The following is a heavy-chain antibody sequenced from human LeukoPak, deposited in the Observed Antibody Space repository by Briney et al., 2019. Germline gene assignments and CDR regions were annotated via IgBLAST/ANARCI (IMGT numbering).Heavy chain of an antibody. D-gene: IGHD4/OR15-4a*01. Sequence: GGSLRLSCAASGFTFSSYTMNWVRQAPGKGLEWVSSISTSSSYIYYADSVKGRFTISRDDAKNSLYLQMNSLRAEDTAVYYCARRAGAYSHPYDYWGQGTLVTVSS. CDR1: GFTFSSYT. CDR3: ARRAGAYSHPYDY. J-gene: IGHJ4*02. V-gene: IGHV3-21*04. CDR2: ISTSSSYI.